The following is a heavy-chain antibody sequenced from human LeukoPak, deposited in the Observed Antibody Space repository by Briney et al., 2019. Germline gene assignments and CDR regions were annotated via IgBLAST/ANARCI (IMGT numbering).Heavy chain of an antibody. CDR1: GGSFSGYY. CDR3: ARLRGSSYGWSYYYYMDV. Sequence: SETLSLTCAVYGGSFSGYYWSWIRQPPGKGLEWIGEINHSGSTNYNPSLKSRVTISVDTSKNQFSLKLSSVTAADTAVYYCARLRGSSYGWSYYYYMDVWGKGTTVTISS. J-gene: IGHJ6*03. V-gene: IGHV4-34*01. D-gene: IGHD4-17*01. CDR2: INHSGST.